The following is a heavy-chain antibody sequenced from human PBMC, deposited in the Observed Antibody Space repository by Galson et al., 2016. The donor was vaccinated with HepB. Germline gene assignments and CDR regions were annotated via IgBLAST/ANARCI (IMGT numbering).Heavy chain of an antibody. D-gene: IGHD6-13*01. J-gene: IGHJ1*01. V-gene: IGHV3-30-3*01. CDR3: AVRYSSIWYFQH. CDR1: GFTVSSDY. CDR2: ISFDGSNK. Sequence: SLRLSCAASGFTVSSDYMNWVRQAPGKGLEWVAVISFDGSNKYYADSVKGRFTISRDNSKNTLYLQMNSLGAEDTAIYYCAVRYSSIWYFQHWGRGTLVSVSS.